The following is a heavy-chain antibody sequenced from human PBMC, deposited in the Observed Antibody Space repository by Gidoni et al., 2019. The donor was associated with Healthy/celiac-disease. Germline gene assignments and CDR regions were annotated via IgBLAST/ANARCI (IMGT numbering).Heavy chain of an antibody. V-gene: IGHV1-18*04. CDR3: ARVVTPMVRGVKAAFDI. CDR2: ISAYNGNT. D-gene: IGHD3-10*01. Sequence: QVQLVPSGAEVNKPGASVKVSCKASCYTFTRYGISWVRQAPGEGLEWMGWISAYNGNTNYAQKLQGRVTMTTDTSTSTAYMELRSLRSDDTAVYYCARVVTPMVRGVKAAFDIWGQGTMVTVSS. CDR1: CYTFTRYG. J-gene: IGHJ3*02.